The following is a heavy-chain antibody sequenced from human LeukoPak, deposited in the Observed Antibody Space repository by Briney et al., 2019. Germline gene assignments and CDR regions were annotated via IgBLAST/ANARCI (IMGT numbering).Heavy chain of an antibody. CDR1: GGSFSGYY. CDR2: INHSGST. V-gene: IGHV4-34*01. CDR3: ARRHYDSSGYYLARGRSDWGKKYYYMDV. J-gene: IGHJ6*03. D-gene: IGHD3-22*01. Sequence: SETLSLTCAVYGGSFSGYYWSWIRQPPGKGLEWIGEINHSGSTNYNLSLKSRVTISVDTSKNQFSLKLSSVTAADTAVYYCARRHYDSSGYYLARGRSDWGKKYYYMDVWGKGTTVTISS.